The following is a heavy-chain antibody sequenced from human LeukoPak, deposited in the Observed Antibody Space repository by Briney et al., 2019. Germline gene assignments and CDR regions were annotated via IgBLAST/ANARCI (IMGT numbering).Heavy chain of an antibody. J-gene: IGHJ4*02. V-gene: IGHV1-18*01. D-gene: IGHD3-22*01. CDR3: ARDIPYDSSGYYLDY. Sequence: ASVKVSCKASGYTFTSYGISWVRQAPGQGLEWMGWISAYNGNTNYAQKLQGRVTMTTDTSTSTAYMELRSLRSDDTAVYCCARDIPYDSSGYYLDYWGQGTLVTVSS. CDR2: ISAYNGNT. CDR1: GYTFTSYG.